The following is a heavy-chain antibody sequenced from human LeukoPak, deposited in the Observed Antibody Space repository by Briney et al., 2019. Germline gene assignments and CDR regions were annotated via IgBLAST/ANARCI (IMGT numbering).Heavy chain of an antibody. Sequence: PSETLSLTCSVSGDSISRYYWSWVRQPAGKGLEWIGRVYTSGSTNYNPSLKSRVTMSLDPSKNQFSLKLSSVTAADTAVYYCASAGLGYSYGFDYWGQGTLVTVSS. V-gene: IGHV4-4*07. D-gene: IGHD5-18*01. CDR2: VYTSGST. CDR3: ASAGLGYSYGFDY. J-gene: IGHJ4*02. CDR1: GDSISRYY.